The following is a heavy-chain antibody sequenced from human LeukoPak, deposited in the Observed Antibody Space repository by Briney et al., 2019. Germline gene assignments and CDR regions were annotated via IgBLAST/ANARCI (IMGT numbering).Heavy chain of an antibody. J-gene: IGHJ6*02. CDR2: ITSSGNTI. V-gene: IGHV3-48*03. Sequence: GGSLRLSCAASGFTFRSYEMNWVRQAPGKGLEWVSYITSSGNTIYYADSVKGRFTISRDNAKNSLYLQMSSLRAEDTAVYYCTRDASGDTNSGPRMDVWGQGTTVTVSS. D-gene: IGHD1-26*01. CDR3: TRDASGDTNSGPRMDV. CDR1: GFTFRSYE.